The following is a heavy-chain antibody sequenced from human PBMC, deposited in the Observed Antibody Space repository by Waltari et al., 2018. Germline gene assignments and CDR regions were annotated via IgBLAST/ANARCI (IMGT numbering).Heavy chain of an antibody. CDR1: GYSISSGYY. D-gene: IGHD4-4*01. V-gene: IGHV4-38-2*02. J-gene: IGHJ4*02. CDR2: IYHSGST. Sequence: QVQLQESGPGLVKPSETLSLTCTVSGYSISSGYYWGWIRHPPGKGLEWIGSIYHSGSTYYNPSLKSRGTISVDTSKNQFSLKLSSVTAADTAVYYGARVVDTTVTPFDYWGQGTLVTVSS. CDR3: ARVVDTTVTPFDY.